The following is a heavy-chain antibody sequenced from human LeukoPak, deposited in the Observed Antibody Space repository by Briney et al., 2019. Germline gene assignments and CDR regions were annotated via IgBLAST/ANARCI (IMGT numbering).Heavy chain of an antibody. CDR2: IKQDGSEK. CDR1: GFTFSSYA. Sequence: GGSLRLSCAASGFTFSSYAMHWVRQAPGKGLEWVANIKQDGSEKDYVDSVKGRFSISRDNAKNSLYLQMNTLRAEDTAVYYCARGHSHDSSGYYKWGRGTLVTVSS. J-gene: IGHJ4*02. D-gene: IGHD3-22*01. CDR3: ARGHSHDSSGYYK. V-gene: IGHV3-7*01.